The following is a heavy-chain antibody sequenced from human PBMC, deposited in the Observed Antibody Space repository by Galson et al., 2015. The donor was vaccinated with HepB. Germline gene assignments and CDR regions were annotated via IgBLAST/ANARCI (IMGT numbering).Heavy chain of an antibody. CDR1: GFTFSDYY. D-gene: IGHD2-2*01. Sequence: SLRLSCAASGFTFSDYYMSWIRQAPGKGLEWVSYISSSGSTIYYADSVKGRFTISRDNAKNSLYLQMNSLRAEDTAVYYCARACADIVVVPAALGDAFDIWGQGTMVTVSS. CDR3: ARACADIVVVPAALGDAFDI. J-gene: IGHJ3*02. CDR2: ISSSGSTI. V-gene: IGHV3-11*01.